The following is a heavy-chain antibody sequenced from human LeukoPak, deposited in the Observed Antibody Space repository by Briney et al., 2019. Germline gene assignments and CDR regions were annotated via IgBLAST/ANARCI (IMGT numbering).Heavy chain of an antibody. Sequence: SETLSLTCTVSGGSISSSSYYWGWIRQPPGKGLEWIGSIYYSGSPYYNPSLKSRVTISVDTSKNQLSLKLSAVPAADTAVYYCASVRRGFGESSKYYSYYYMDVWGNGTTVPIS. CDR3: ASVRRGFGESSKYYSYYYMDV. CDR1: GGSISSSSYY. CDR2: IYYSGSP. D-gene: IGHD3-10*01. J-gene: IGHJ6*03. V-gene: IGHV4-39*01.